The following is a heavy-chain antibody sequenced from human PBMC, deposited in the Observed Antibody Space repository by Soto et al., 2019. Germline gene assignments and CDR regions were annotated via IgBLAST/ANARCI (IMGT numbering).Heavy chain of an antibody. CDR2: IYYSGST. V-gene: IGHV4-31*03. D-gene: IGHD3-22*01. J-gene: IGHJ3*02. CDR1: GGSISSGGYY. CDR3: ASKYYYDSSGRDAFDI. Sequence: PSETLSLTCTVSGGSISSGGYYWSWIRQHPGKGLEWIGYIYYSGSTYYNPSLKSRVTISVDTSKNQFSLKLSSVTAADTAVYYCASKYYYDSSGRDAFDIWGQGTMVTVSS.